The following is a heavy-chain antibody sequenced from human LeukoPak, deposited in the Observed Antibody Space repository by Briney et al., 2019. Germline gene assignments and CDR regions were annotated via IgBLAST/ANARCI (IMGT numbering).Heavy chain of an antibody. Sequence: GGSLRLSCAASGFTVSSNYMSWVRQAPGKGLEWVSVIYSGGSTYYADSVKGRFTISRDNSKNTLYLQMNSLRAEDTAVYYCARGFGRWSYYFDYWGQGTLVTVSS. J-gene: IGHJ4*02. V-gene: IGHV3-53*01. CDR2: IYSGGST. CDR3: ARGFGRWSYYFDY. D-gene: IGHD3-10*01. CDR1: GFTVSSNY.